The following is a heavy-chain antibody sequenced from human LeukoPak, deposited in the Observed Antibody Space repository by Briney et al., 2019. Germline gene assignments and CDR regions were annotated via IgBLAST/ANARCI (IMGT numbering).Heavy chain of an antibody. D-gene: IGHD5-24*01. CDR2: ISSSGSTI. CDR3: RSVDMAVTRDY. V-gene: IGHV3-11*01. J-gene: IGHJ4*02. Sequence: GGSLRLSCAASGFTFSDYYMSWIRQAPGKGLEWVSYISSSGSTIYYADSVKGRFTISRDDSQNTAYLQMNSLKTEDTAVYYCRSVDMAVTRDYWGQGIQVTVSS. CDR1: GFTFSDYY.